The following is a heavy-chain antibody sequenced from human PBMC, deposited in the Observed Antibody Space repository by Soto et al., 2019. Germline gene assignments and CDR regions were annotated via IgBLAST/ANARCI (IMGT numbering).Heavy chain of an antibody. Sequence: HPVGSLRLSCAGSGFTFSRYAMNWVRQAPGRGLQWISGISVSGDNTSYVESVRGRFTVYRDNSKNTLYLQMNNQRAEDTALYYCAKDGKMRTKVWFPAGYGMDVWGQGTTVTVSS. V-gene: IGHV3-23*01. D-gene: IGHD3-10*01. CDR2: ISVSGDNT. J-gene: IGHJ6*02. CDR3: AKDGKMRTKVWFPAGYGMDV. CDR1: GFTFSRYA.